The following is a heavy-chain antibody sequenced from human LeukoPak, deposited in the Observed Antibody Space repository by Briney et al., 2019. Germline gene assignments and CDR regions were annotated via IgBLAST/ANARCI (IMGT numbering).Heavy chain of an antibody. CDR3: AITSYYDFWSGYNWFDP. CDR1: GGSFSGYY. Sequence: SETLPLTRAVYGGSFSGYYGSWIGQPPGKGLEWIGEINHSGSTNYNPSLKSRVTISVDTSKNQFSLKLSSVTAADTAVYYCAITSYYDFWSGYNWFDPWGQGTLVTVSS. CDR2: INHSGST. J-gene: IGHJ5*02. D-gene: IGHD3-3*01. V-gene: IGHV4-34*01.